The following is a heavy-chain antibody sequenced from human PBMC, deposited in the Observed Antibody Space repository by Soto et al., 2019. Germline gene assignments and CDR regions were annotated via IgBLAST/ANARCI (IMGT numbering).Heavy chain of an antibody. D-gene: IGHD3-22*01. V-gene: IGHV3-30-3*01. CDR1: GFTFSSYA. CDR2: ISYDGSNK. CDR3: ARDIGYYDSSGYPGSYFDY. J-gene: IGHJ4*02. Sequence: PGGSLRLSCAASGFTFSSYAMHWVRQAPGKGLEWVAVISYDGSNKYYADSVKGRFTISRDNSKNTLYLQMNSLRAEDTAAYYCARDIGYYDSSGYPGSYFDYWGQGTLVTVSS.